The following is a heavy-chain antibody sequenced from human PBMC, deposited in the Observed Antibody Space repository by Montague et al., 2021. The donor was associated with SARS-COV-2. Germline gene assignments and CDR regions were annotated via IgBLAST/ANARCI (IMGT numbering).Heavy chain of an antibody. CDR3: ARTSRGSRYFYGVDV. Sequence: SETLSPTCTVSGDSISDYYWSWIRQPPGMGLEWIGYIFRSGATNYNPPLKSRAIISLDTSKSQFSLRLSSVTAADTAIYYCARTSRGSRYFYGVDVWGQGTTVTVSS. V-gene: IGHV4-59*01. CDR1: GDSISDYY. CDR2: IFRSGAT. J-gene: IGHJ6*02. D-gene: IGHD3-10*01.